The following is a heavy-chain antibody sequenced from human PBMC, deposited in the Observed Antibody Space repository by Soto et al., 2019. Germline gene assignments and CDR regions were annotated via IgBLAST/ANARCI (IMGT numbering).Heavy chain of an antibody. CDR2: INQSGNT. V-gene: IGHV4-34*01. CDR3: ARGRSRDCSSGYYLYNPFDT. Sequence: QVLLQQWGAGLLRPSETLSLTCAVSGASLSGYYWSWIRQTPGKGLQWIGEINQSGNTNYNPAPKSRVTISIDTSKSQFSLKLTSVTAADTAAYYCARGRSRDCSSGYYLYNPFDTWAQGTMVTVSS. CDR1: GASLSGYY. D-gene: IGHD3-3*01. J-gene: IGHJ3*02.